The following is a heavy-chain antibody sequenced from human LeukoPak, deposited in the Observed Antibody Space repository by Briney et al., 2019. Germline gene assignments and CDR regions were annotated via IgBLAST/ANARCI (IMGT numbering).Heavy chain of an antibody. CDR2: INHSGST. V-gene: IGHV4-34*01. CDR1: GGSFSGYY. CDR3: ARVRGPRHYYGSGSYGYYYYYGMDV. Sequence: SETLSLTCSVYGGSFSGYYWSWIRQPPGKGLEWIGEINHSGSTNYNPSLKSRVTISVDTSKNQFSLKLSSVTAADTAVYYCARVRGPRHYYGSGSYGYYYYYGMDVWGQGTTVTVSS. J-gene: IGHJ6*02. D-gene: IGHD3-10*01.